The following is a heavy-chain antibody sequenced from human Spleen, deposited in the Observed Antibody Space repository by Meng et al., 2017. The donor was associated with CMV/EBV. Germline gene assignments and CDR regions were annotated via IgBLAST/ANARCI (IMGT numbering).Heavy chain of an antibody. D-gene: IGHD5-24*01. CDR1: GGTFSNYG. V-gene: IGHV1-69*04. Sequence: ASGGTFSNYGINWVRQAPGQGLEWVGSIIPSVDITNYPQKFQGRVTISADISTSTVYMDLGSLRSDDTAVYYCAREGDGNNLCWFDPWGQGTLVTVSS. J-gene: IGHJ5*02. CDR3: AREGDGNNLCWFDP. CDR2: IIPSVDIT.